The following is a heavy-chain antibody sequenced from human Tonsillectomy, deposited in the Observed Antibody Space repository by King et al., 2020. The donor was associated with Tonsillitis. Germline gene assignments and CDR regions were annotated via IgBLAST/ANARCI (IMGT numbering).Heavy chain of an antibody. CDR2: ISSDGSST. Sequence: VQLVESGGGLVQPGGSLRLSCAASGFTFSNYWMHWVRQSPVKGLVWVSRISSDGSSTNSADSVKGRFTLSRDNAKNTLYLQMNSLRAEDTAVYYCARVQAAGYFDLWGRGTLVTVSS. CDR3: ARVQAAGYFDL. V-gene: IGHV3-74*01. J-gene: IGHJ2*01. CDR1: GFTFSNYW. D-gene: IGHD6-25*01.